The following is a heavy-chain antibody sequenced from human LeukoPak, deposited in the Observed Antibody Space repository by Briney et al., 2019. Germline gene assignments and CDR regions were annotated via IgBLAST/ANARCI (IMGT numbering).Heavy chain of an antibody. J-gene: IGHJ4*02. V-gene: IGHV4-59*08. CDR3: ARQADYFDY. Sequence: PSETLSLTCTVSGGSISSYYWSWIRQPPGKGLEWIGYIYYSGSTYYNPSLKSRVTISVDTSKNQFSLKLSSVTAADTAVYYCARQADYFDYWGQGTLVTVSS. CDR2: IYYSGST. CDR1: GGSISSYY.